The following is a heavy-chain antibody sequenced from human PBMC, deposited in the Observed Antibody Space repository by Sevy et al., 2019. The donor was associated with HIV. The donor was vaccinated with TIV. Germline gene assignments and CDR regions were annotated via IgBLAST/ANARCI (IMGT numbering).Heavy chain of an antibody. CDR1: GFTFDDYA. J-gene: IGHJ3*02. CDR2: ISWNSGSI. V-gene: IGHV3-9*01. CDR3: ANDLTLAAAGDAFDI. D-gene: IGHD6-25*01. Sequence: GGSLRLSCAASGFTFDDYAMHWVRQAPGKGLEWVSGISWNSGSIGYADSVKGRFTISRDNAKNSLYLQMNSLRAEDTDLYYCANDLTLAAAGDAFDIWGQGTMVTVSS.